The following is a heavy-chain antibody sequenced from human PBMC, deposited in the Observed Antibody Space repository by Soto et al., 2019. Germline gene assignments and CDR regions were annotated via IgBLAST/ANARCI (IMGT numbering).Heavy chain of an antibody. CDR1: GYSFSTYW. V-gene: IGHV5-51*01. CDR2: IYPGDSDT. Sequence: GESLKISCKGSGYSFSTYWIAWVRQMPGKGLEWMGIIYPGDSDTRYSPSFQGQVTISADKSISTAYLQWSSLKASDTAMYYCARRGYCSGTTCYKWFDPWGQGTLVTVS. D-gene: IGHD2-2*02. J-gene: IGHJ5*02. CDR3: ARRGYCSGTTCYKWFDP.